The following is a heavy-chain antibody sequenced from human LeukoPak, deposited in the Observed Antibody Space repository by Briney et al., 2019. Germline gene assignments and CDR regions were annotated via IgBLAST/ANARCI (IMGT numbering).Heavy chain of an antibody. Sequence: ASVKVSCKASGYTFTGYYMHWVRQAPGQGLEWMGWINPNSGGTNYAQKFQGWVTMTRDTSTSTAYMELSRLRSDDTAVYYCARNGDYDYYYGMDVWGKGTTVTVSS. D-gene: IGHD4-17*01. CDR3: ARNGDYDYYYGMDV. CDR1: GYTFTGYY. V-gene: IGHV1-2*04. J-gene: IGHJ6*04. CDR2: INPNSGGT.